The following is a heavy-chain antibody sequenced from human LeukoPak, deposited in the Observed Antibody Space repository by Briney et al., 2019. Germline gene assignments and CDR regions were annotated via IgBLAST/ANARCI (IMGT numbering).Heavy chain of an antibody. J-gene: IGHJ6*02. CDR1: GVSVTTSGYY. V-gene: IGHV4-39*01. D-gene: IGHD2-2*01. CDR3: ARHNDYASLMDV. Sequence: SETLSLTRTVFGVSVTTSGYYGAWIRQPPGRGLEWIGSISYSGITYYKPSLRGRVTISGDTAKNQFSLKLSSVTAADTAVYYCARHNDYASLMDVWGQGTTVTVSS. CDR2: ISYSGIT.